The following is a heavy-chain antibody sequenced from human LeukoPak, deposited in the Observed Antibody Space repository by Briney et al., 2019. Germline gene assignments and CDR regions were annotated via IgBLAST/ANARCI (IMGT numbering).Heavy chain of an antibody. Sequence: ASVKVSCKASGYTFTNYDINWVRQAPGQGLEWMGWMNPNSANTGYAQKFQGRGTMTRNTSISTAYMELSSLRSEDTAVYYCARVNCSSTSCRSKFLDYWGQGTLVTVSS. CDR2: MNPNSANT. CDR1: GYTFTNYD. J-gene: IGHJ4*02. D-gene: IGHD2-2*01. V-gene: IGHV1-8*01. CDR3: ARVNCSSTSCRSKFLDY.